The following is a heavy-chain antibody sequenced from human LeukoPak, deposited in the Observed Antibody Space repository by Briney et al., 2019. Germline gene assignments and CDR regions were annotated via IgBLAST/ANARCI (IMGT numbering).Heavy chain of an antibody. Sequence: GGSLRLSCAASGFTFSRYYMSWVRQTPGKGLEWVSYISSSGTTIYYADSVEGRFTISRDNAKNSLYLQMNSLRAEDTAVYYCARRNYYYMDVWGKGTTVTVSS. CDR3: ARRNYYYMDV. J-gene: IGHJ6*03. V-gene: IGHV3-48*03. CDR2: ISSSGTTI. CDR1: GFTFSRYY.